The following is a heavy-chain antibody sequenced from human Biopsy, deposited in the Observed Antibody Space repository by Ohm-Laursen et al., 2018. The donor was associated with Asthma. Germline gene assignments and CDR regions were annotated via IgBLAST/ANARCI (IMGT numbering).Heavy chain of an antibody. D-gene: IGHD3-22*01. V-gene: IGHV4-31*03. J-gene: IGHJ4*02. CDR2: IHHSGTS. Sequence: SQMSLTCSVSGDSITSGGCCWNWIRQHPGKGLEWIGYIHHSGTSYFNPSLKSRVSFSRDTSKNQFSLRLSSVTAADTAMYYCARIPRRSGSYFVDYWGQGTLVTVSS. CDR1: GDSITSGGCC. CDR3: ARIPRRSGSYFVDY.